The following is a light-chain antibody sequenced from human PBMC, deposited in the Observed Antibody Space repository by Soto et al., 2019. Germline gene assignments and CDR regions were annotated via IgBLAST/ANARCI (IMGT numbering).Light chain of an antibody. CDR3: QQSYSTPT. CDR2: AAS. V-gene: IGKV1-39*01. CDR1: QSISSY. J-gene: IGKJ1*01. Sequence: DIQMTQSPSSLSASVGDRVTITCRASQSISSYLSWYQQKPGKAPKLLIYAASSLQSGVPSRFSGSGSGTDFTLTISSPQPEDFATYYCQQSYSTPTFGQGTKVDIK.